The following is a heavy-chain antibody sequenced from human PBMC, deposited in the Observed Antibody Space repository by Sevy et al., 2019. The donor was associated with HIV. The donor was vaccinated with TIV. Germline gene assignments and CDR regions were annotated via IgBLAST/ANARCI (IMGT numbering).Heavy chain of an antibody. J-gene: IGHJ4*02. CDR1: GGSISSGDYY. CDR2: INYSGST. V-gene: IGHV4-30-4*01. D-gene: IGHD3-22*01. Sequence: SETLSLTCTVSGGSISSGDYYWSWIRQPPGKGLEWIGYINYSGSTYFNPSLKSPVTLSVDTSKNQFSLKLSSVTAADTGVYYCSRTYYDSSGYLYYFDYWGQGTLVTVSS. CDR3: SRTYYDSSGYLYYFDY.